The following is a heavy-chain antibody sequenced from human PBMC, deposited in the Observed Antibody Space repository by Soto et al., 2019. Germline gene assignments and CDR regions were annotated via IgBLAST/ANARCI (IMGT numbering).Heavy chain of an antibody. CDR2: IYHSGST. V-gene: IGHV4-4*02. Sequence: SETLSLTCAVSSGSISSSNWWSWVRQPPGKGLEWIGEIYHSGSTNYNPSLKSRVTISVDKSKNQFSLKLSSVTAADTAVYYCARLVGYSSGFDYWGQGTLVTSPQ. D-gene: IGHD6-19*01. J-gene: IGHJ4*02. CDR3: ARLVGYSSGFDY. CDR1: SGSISSSNW.